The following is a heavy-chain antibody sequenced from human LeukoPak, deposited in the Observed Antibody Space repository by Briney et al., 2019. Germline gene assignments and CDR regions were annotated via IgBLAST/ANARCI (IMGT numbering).Heavy chain of an antibody. J-gene: IGHJ4*02. V-gene: IGHV4-39*07. CDR3: ARRSSGH. CDR2: VYYSGST. CDR1: GGSISSSSYY. Sequence: SETLSLTCTVSGGSISSSSYYWGWIRQPPGKGLEWIGSVYYSGSTYYNSSLKSRVTISVDTSKNQFSLKLSSVTAADTAVYYCARRSSGHWGQGTLVTVSS. D-gene: IGHD6-6*01.